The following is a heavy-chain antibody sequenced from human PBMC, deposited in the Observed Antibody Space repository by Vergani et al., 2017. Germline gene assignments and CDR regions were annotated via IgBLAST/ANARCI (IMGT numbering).Heavy chain of an antibody. CDR1: GFTFSSYA. V-gene: IGHV3-30-3*01. J-gene: IGHJ6*03. Sequence: QVQLVESGGGVVQPGRSLRLSCAASGFTFSSYAMHWVRQAPGKGLEWVAVISYDGSNKYYAESVKGRFTISRDNSKNTLYLQMNSLRAEDTAVYYCARDEPLIAAAGTIPPRYYYYMDVWGKGTTVTVSS. D-gene: IGHD6-13*01. CDR3: ARDEPLIAAAGTIPPRYYYYMDV. CDR2: ISYDGSNK.